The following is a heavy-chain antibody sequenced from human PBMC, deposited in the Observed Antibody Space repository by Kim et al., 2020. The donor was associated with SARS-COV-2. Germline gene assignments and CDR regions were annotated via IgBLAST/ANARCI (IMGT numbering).Heavy chain of an antibody. J-gene: IGHJ6*03. Sequence: GGSLRLSCAASGFTFSSYGMHWFRQAPGKGLEWVAVILYDGSNKYYADSVKGRFTISRDNSKNTLYLQLNSLRAEDTAIYYCAKDERHLCSSSSCDFYRDVCGKGTTVTVSS. CDR2: ILYDGSNK. D-gene: IGHD2-2*01. CDR1: GFTFSSYG. V-gene: IGHV3-30*18. CDR3: AKDERHLCSSSSCDFYRDV.